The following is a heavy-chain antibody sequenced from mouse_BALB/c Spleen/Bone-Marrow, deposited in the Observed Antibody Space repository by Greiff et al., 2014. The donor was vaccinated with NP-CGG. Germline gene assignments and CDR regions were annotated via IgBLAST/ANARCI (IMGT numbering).Heavy chain of an antibody. CDR1: GYTFXXXX. CDR2: XXXGDGDT. J-gene: IGHJ3*01. Sequence: ELARPGASVKLSCKASGYTFXXXXXXRVXXXXXXXXXXXXXXXXGDGDTQYTQKFKGKATLTADKSSCTAYMQLSSLTXXXSAVYYCAREKGSSLLRSHQAWFAYWGQGTLITVSA. V-gene: IGHV1-87*01. D-gene: IGHD1-2*01. CDR3: AREKGSSLLRSHQAWFAY.